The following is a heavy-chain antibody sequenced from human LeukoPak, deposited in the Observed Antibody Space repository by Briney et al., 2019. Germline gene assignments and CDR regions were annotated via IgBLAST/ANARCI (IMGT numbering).Heavy chain of an antibody. J-gene: IGHJ5*02. CDR2: INHSGST. CDR3: ARHMTGSLLWFGET. CDR1: GASFSGYY. Sequence: SETLSLTCAVSGASFSGYYWSWIRQPPGKGLEWIGEINHSGSTNYNPSLKSRVTISVDTSKNQFSLKLSSVTAADTAVYYCARHMTGSLLWFGETWGQGTLVTVSS. V-gene: IGHV4-34*01. D-gene: IGHD3-10*01.